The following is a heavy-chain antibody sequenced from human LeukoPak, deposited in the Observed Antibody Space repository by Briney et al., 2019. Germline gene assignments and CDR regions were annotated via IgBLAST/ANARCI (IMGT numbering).Heavy chain of an antibody. CDR2: ISGSGGST. J-gene: IGHJ3*02. Sequence: GGSLRLSCAASGITFSSVAMSWVRQAPGKGLEWVSAISGSGGSTYYADSVKGRFTISRDNSKNTLYLQMNSLRAEDTAVYYCAKDMEWELTAFDIWGQGTMVTVSS. CDR1: GITFSSVA. D-gene: IGHD1-26*01. CDR3: AKDMEWELTAFDI. V-gene: IGHV3-23*01.